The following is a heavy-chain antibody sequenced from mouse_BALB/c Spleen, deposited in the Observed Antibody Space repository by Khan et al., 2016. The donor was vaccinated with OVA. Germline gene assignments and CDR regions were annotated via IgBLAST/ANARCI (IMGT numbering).Heavy chain of an antibody. D-gene: IGHD1-1*01. CDR1: GYAFSSSW. CDR3: ARSRLRYAMDY. CDR2: IYPGDGDT. J-gene: IGHJ4*01. V-gene: IGHV1-82*01. Sequence: QVQLQQSGPELVKPGASVKISCKASGYAFSSSWMNWVKQRPGQGLEWIGRIYPGDGDTNYNGKFKGKATLTADKSSSTAYMQLSSLTSVDSAVYFCARSRLRYAMDYWGQGISVTVSS.